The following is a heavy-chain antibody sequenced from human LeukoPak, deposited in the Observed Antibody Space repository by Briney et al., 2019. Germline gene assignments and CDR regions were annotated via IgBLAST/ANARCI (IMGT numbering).Heavy chain of an antibody. CDR2: ISWNSGSI. CDR3: AREGGGFTSPVDY. CDR1: GFTLDDYA. D-gene: IGHD3-16*01. V-gene: IGHV3-9*01. J-gene: IGHJ4*02. Sequence: GGSLRLSCAASGFTLDDYAMHWVRQAPGKGLEWVSGISWNSGSIGYADSVKGRFTISRDNAKNSLYLQMNSLRAEDTAVYYCAREGGGFTSPVDYWGQGTLVTVSS.